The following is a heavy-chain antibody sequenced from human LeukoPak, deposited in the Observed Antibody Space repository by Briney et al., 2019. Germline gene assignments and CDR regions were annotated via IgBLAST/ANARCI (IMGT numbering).Heavy chain of an antibody. CDR3: ARVKMEWLAVDY. D-gene: IGHD3-3*01. CDR1: GGSFSGYY. J-gene: IGHJ4*02. CDR2: INHSGST. V-gene: IGHV4-34*01. Sequence: PSETLSLTCAVYGGSFSGYYWSWIRQPPGKGLEWIGEINHSGSTNYNPSLKSRVTISVDTSKNQFSLKLSSVTAADTAVYYCARVKMEWLAVDYGGQGTLVTVSS.